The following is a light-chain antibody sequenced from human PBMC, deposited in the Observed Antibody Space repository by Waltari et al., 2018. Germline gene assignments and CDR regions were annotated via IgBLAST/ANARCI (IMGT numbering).Light chain of an antibody. V-gene: IGLV2-11*01. CDR2: DVS. J-gene: IGLJ3*02. Sequence: QSALTQPRSVSGSPGQSVTISCTGTSNDVCAYNYVSWHQQHPGKAPKLMIYDVSKRPSGVPDRFSASKSGNTASLTISGLQAEDEADYYCCSYTGTYTHWVFGGGTKLTVL. CDR1: SNDVCAYNY. CDR3: CSYTGTYTHWV.